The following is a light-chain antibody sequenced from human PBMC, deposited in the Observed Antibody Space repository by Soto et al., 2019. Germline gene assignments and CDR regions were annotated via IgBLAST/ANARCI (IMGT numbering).Light chain of an antibody. V-gene: IGLV2-14*01. J-gene: IGLJ3*02. CDR2: EVT. CDR1: SGDIGSYNR. Sequence: QSVLTQPASVSGSPGQSITISCTGTSGDIGSYNRVSWYQQHPGKAPKLIIYEVTERPSGVSNRFSGSKSGASASLAITGLQAEDEADYYCQSYDSSLRGVFGGGTKLTVL. CDR3: QSYDSSLRGV.